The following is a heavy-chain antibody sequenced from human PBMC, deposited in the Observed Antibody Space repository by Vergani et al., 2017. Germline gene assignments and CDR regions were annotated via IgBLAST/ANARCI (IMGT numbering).Heavy chain of an antibody. CDR3: AKEANYDIWTGYTGVYYDYMDV. J-gene: IGHJ6*03. CDR1: GFTSAGYA. CDR2: ISWNSTSI. D-gene: IGHD3-9*01. V-gene: IGHV3-9*02. Sequence: EVQLEESGGGLVLPGRSLRLSCVASGFTSAGYAMHWVRHAPGKGLEWVSGISWNSTSIGYADSVTGRFTISRDNAKNSLYLQMNSLRAEETGLYYCAKEANYDIWTGYTGVYYDYMDVWGKGTTVTVSS.